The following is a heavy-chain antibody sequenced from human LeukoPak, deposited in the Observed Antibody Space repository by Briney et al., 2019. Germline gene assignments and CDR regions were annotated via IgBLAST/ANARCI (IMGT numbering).Heavy chain of an antibody. CDR3: ARDCSGGSCHGGFDY. V-gene: IGHV4-59*12. CDR2: IYYSGST. D-gene: IGHD2-15*01. Sequence: SETLSLTCTVSGGSISSYYWSWIRQPPGKGLEWIGYIYYSGSTNYNPSLKSRVTISVDTSKNQFSLKLSSVTAADTAVYYCARDCSGGSCHGGFDYWGQGTLVTVSS. J-gene: IGHJ4*02. CDR1: GGSISSYY.